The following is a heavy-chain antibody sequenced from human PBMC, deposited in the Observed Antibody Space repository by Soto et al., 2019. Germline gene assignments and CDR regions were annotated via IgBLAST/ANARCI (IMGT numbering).Heavy chain of an antibody. D-gene: IGHD6-13*01. J-gene: IGHJ6*02. CDR2: INPNSGGT. CDR3: ARDTPPCIAAAGRNYYVMDF. V-gene: IGHV1-2*04. Sequence: GASVKVSCKASGYTFTGYYMHWVRQAPGQGLEWMGWINPNSGGTNYAQKFQGWVTMTRDTSISTAYMELSRLRSDDTAVYYCARDTPPCIAAAGRNYYVMDFWGQGSSVTGSS. CDR1: GYTFTGYY.